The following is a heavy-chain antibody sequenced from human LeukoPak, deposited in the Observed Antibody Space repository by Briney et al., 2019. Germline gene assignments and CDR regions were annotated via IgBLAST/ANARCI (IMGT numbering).Heavy chain of an antibody. V-gene: IGHV3-21*01. CDR1: GFTFSNAW. CDR2: ISSSSSYI. CDR3: ARVPPYYGSGSYSDY. Sequence: GGSLRLSCAASGFTFSNAWMSWVRQAPGKGLEWVSSISSSSSYIYYADSVKGRFTISRDNAKNSLYLQMNSLRAEDTAVYYCARVPPYYGSGSYSDYWGQGTLVTVSS. J-gene: IGHJ4*02. D-gene: IGHD3-10*01.